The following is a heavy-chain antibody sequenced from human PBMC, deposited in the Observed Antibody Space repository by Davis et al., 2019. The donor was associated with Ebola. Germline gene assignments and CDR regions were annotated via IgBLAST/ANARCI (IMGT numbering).Heavy chain of an antibody. CDR1: GGAFSSYI. V-gene: IGHV1-69*02. D-gene: IGHD2-15*01. CDR3: AHLGPQRYCSGGGCHGYLDY. CDR2: INPSGGST. J-gene: IGHJ4*02. Sequence: AASVKVSCKASGGAFSSYIVSWVRQAPGQGLEWMGIINPSGGSTSYAQKFQGRVTITADESTRTAYMEVSGLRSEDTAVYYCAHLGPQRYCSGGGCHGYLDYWGQGTLVTVSS.